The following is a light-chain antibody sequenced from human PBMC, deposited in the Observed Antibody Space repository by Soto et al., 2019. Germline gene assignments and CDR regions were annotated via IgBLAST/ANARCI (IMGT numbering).Light chain of an antibody. CDR1: QSVNSN. V-gene: IGKV3-15*01. CDR2: GAS. J-gene: IGKJ1*01. CDR3: QHYNTWLWT. Sequence: ETVMTLSLSTLPVSTGERANHSCWAGQSVNSNCACYQHKLGQAPRVLIYGASTRATGIPARFSGSGSETEFILTISSLQSEDSATYYCQHYNTWLWTFGQGTKV.